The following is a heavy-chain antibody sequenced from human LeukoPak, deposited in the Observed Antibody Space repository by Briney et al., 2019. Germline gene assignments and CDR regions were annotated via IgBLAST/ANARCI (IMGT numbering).Heavy chain of an antibody. J-gene: IGHJ4*02. D-gene: IGHD2-21*01. Sequence: GGSLRLSCAASGFTFSNHWMHWVRQVPGKSLVWVSRIDERETNAMYADSVKGRFSISRDNAKNTVNLQMNSLRAEDTGVYYCIRDEALWRLDYWGQGTLVTVSS. CDR2: IDERETNA. V-gene: IGHV3-74*03. CDR1: GFTFSNHW. CDR3: IRDEALWRLDY.